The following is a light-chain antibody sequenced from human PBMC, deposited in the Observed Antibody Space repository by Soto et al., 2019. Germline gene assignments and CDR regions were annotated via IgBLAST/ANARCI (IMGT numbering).Light chain of an antibody. J-gene: IGKJ5*01. V-gene: IGKV3-11*01. CDR2: DAS. Sequence: EIVLTQSPVTLSLSPWERATLSCRASQSVRTYLAWYQVKPGQAPRLLIYDASSRASGVPARFSGSGSGTDFTLTISSLEPEDFALYYCQQRNSWPPITFGQGTDWRL. CDR3: QQRNSWPPIT. CDR1: QSVRTY.